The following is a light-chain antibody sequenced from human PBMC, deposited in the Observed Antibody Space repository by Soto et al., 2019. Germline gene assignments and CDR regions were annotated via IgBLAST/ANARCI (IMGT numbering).Light chain of an antibody. CDR2: DAS. CDR1: QSVTTY. CDR3: QQRPFWPLP. Sequence: EIVLTQSPATLSLSPGERATVTCRASQSVTTYLAWYQQKPGQAPRLVIFDASHRATGIPARVSGTGSGTDFALTISILEPEDFAVYYCQQRPFWPLPFGGGTKIAMK. V-gene: IGKV3-11*01. J-gene: IGKJ4*01.